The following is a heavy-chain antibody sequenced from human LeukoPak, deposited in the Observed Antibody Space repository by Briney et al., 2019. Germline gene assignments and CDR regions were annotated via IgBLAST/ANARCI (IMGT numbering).Heavy chain of an antibody. V-gene: IGHV4-34*01. Sequence: SETLSLTCAVYGGSFSTYYWNWIRQSPGKGLEWIGEINHTGTTNYNPSLKSRFTISVDTSKNQFSLKLSSVTAADTAVYYCARHHVPGYFDYWGQGTLVTVSS. CDR2: INHTGTT. J-gene: IGHJ4*02. D-gene: IGHD1-14*01. CDR1: GGSFSTYY. CDR3: ARHHVPGYFDY.